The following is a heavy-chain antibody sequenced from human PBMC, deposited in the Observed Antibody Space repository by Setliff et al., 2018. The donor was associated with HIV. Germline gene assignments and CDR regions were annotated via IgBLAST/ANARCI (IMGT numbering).Heavy chain of an antibody. CDR2: GYYSGIT. Sequence: SETLSLTCTVSGGSISNYYWSWIRQPPGKGLEWMGCGYYSGITHYDPSLKIRVSISVDASKNQFSLRLNSVTVADTAVYFCARSSRGSLRDLDYWGPGTLVTVSS. CDR1: GGSISNYY. V-gene: IGHV4-59*08. J-gene: IGHJ4*02. D-gene: IGHD2-21*02. CDR3: ARSSRGSLRDLDY.